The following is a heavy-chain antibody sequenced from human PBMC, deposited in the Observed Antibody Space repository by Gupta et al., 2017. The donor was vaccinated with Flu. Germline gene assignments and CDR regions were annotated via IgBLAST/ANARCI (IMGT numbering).Heavy chain of an antibody. CDR1: GGSISSSTYY. CDR3: ARTYSSGWDFDY. CDR2: ISYSGGS. D-gene: IGHD6-19*01. J-gene: IGHJ4*02. Sequence: QLQLQESGPGLVKPSETLSLTCTVSGGSISSSTYYWGWIRQPPGKGLEWIGSISYSGGSYYNPSLKSRVTISVDTSRNQFSLKLSSVTAADTAVYYCARTYSSGWDFDYWGQGTLVTVSS. V-gene: IGHV4-39*01.